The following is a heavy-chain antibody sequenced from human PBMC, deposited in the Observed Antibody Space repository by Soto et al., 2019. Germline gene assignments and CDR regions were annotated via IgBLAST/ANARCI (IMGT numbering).Heavy chain of an antibody. D-gene: IGHD6-19*01. V-gene: IGHV4-39*01. CDR2: IYYSGST. J-gene: IGHJ5*02. CDR3: ARLHASSGWYVSFWFDP. CDR1: GGSISSSSYY. Sequence: QLQLQESGPGLVKPSETLSLTCTVSGGSISSSSYYWGWIRQPPGKGLEWIGSIYYSGSTYYTPSLKSRVTISVDTSKNQFSLKLSSVTAADTAVYYFARLHASSGWYVSFWFDPWGQGTLVTVSS.